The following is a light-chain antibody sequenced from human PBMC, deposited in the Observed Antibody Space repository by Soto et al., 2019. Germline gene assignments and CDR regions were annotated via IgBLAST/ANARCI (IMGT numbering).Light chain of an antibody. V-gene: IGLV2-8*01. J-gene: IGLJ2*01. CDR3: SSYAGSNVVV. CDR2: EVS. CDR1: SSDVGGYNY. Sequence: QSVLTQPPSASGSPGQSVTISCTGTSSDVGGYNYVSWYQQHPGKAPKLMIYEVSKRPSGVPDRFSGSKSGNTASLPVSGLQAEDEADYYCSSYAGSNVVVFGGGTKLTVL.